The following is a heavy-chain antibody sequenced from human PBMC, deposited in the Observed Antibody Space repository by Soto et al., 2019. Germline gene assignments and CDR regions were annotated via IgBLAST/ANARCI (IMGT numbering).Heavy chain of an antibody. CDR3: XXXXXXXXSLEIYYYYYYGMDV. V-gene: IGHV1-69*01. CDR2: IIPISGTA. CDR1: GGTFSSYA. D-gene: IGHD2-2*01. Sequence: QVQLVQSGAEVKKPGSSVKVSCKASGGTFSSYAISWVRQAPGQGLEWMGGIIPISGTANYAQKFQGRVTITADESTSTAXXXXXXXXXEXXXXXXXXXXXXXXXSLEIYYYYYYGMDVWGQGTTVTVSS. J-gene: IGHJ6*02.